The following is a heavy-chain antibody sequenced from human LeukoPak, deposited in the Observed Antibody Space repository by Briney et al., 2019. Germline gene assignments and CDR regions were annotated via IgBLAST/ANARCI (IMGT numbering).Heavy chain of an antibody. V-gene: IGHV1-46*01. CDR3: ARGGGYYDSSGYPAAYNWFDP. D-gene: IGHD3-22*01. CDR1: GYTFSNYY. CDR2: IGGST. J-gene: IGHJ5*02. Sequence: ASVKVSCKASGYTFSNYYIHWVRQAPGQGLEWMGIIGGSTNYAQKFQGRVTMTRDTSTSTVYMELSSLRSDDTAVYYCARGGGYYDSSGYPAAYNWFDPWGQGTLVTVSS.